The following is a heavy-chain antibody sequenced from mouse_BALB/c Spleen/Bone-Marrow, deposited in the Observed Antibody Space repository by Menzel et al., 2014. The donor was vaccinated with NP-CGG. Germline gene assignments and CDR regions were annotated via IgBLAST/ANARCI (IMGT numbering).Heavy chain of an antibody. CDR1: GFNIKDTY. Sequence: VQLQQPGAELVKPGASVKLSCTASGFNIKDTYMHWVKQRPEQGLEWIGRTDPANGNTKYDPKFQGKATITADTSSNTAYLQLSSLTSEDTAVYYGSSYAMDYWGQGTSVTVSS. CDR3: SSYAMDY. V-gene: IGHV14-3*02. J-gene: IGHJ4*01. CDR2: TDPANGNT.